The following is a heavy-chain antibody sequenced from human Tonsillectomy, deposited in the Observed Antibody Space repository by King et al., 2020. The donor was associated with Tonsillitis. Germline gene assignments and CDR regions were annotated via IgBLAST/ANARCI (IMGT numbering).Heavy chain of an antibody. CDR1: GFTFSTYA. J-gene: IGHJ4*02. V-gene: IGHV3-23*04. CDR3: AKESPYSGNYRFYYFDY. CDR2: ISGRDTRT. Sequence: VQLVESGGGLVQPGGSLRLSCEASGFTFSTYAMSWVRQAPGKGPEWVSAISGRDTRTFYADPVKGRVTISRDDSKNTVSLQMSSLRAEDTAVYYCAKESPYSGNYRFYYFDYWGQGTLVTVSS. D-gene: IGHD1-26*01.